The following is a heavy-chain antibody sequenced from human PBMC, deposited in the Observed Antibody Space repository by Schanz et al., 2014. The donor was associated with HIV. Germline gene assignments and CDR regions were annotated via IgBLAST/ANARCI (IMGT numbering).Heavy chain of an antibody. J-gene: IGHJ2*01. D-gene: IGHD7-27*01. V-gene: IGHV3-33*03. Sequence: QVQLVESGGGVVQPGRSLRLSCTASGFTFSSSGMHWVRQAPGKGLEWVAAMWYDESHKGYADSVKGRFTISRDNAKNTLYLQLNSLRAEDTAVYYCARPTGAQYFDLWGRGTLVTVSS. CDR2: MWYDESHK. CDR3: ARPTGAQYFDL. CDR1: GFTFSSSG.